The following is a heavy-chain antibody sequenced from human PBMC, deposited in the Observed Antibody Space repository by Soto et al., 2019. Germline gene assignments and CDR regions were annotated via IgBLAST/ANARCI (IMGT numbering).Heavy chain of an antibody. J-gene: IGHJ4*02. V-gene: IGHV5-10-1*01. CDR3: ARQIYDSDTGPNFQYYFDS. CDR2: IDPSDSQT. Sequence: GESLKISCNGSRYSFAGYWITWVLQKPGKGLEWMGRIDPSDSQTYYSPSFRGHVTISVTKSITTVFLQWSSLRASDTAMYYCARQIYDSDTGPNFQYYFDSWGQGTPVTVSS. CDR1: RYSFAGYW. D-gene: IGHD3-22*01.